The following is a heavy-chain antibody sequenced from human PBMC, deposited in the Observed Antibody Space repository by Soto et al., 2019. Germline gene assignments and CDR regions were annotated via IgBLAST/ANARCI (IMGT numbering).Heavy chain of an antibody. CDR2: ISYDGSNK. V-gene: IGHV3-30-3*01. D-gene: IGHD2-2*01. CDR1: GFTFTSYA. Sequence: QVQLVESGGGVVQPGRSLRLSCAASGFTFTSYAMHWVRQAPGKGLEWVAVISYDGSNKYYADSVRGRFTLSRDNSKDTLYLQMNSLRAEDTAVYYCARGKGYCIGASCYGCGPCDYWGQGTLVTVSS. J-gene: IGHJ4*02. CDR3: ARGKGYCIGASCYGCGPCDY.